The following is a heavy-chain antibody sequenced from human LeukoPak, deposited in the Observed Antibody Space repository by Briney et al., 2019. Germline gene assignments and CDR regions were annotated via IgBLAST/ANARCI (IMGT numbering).Heavy chain of an antibody. CDR3: ARHAVVAGPTGWFDP. CDR2: IYPGDSDT. Sequence: GESLKISCKGSGYSFTSYWIGWVRQMPGKGLEWMGIIYPGDSDTRYSPSFQGQVTISADKSINTAYLQWSSLKASDTAMYYCARHAVVAGPTGWFDPWGQGTLVTVSS. J-gene: IGHJ5*02. V-gene: IGHV5-51*01. D-gene: IGHD1-26*01. CDR1: GYSFTSYW.